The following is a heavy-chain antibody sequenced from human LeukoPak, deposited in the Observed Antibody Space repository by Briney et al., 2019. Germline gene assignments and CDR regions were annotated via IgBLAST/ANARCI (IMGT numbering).Heavy chain of an antibody. D-gene: IGHD4-17*01. CDR3: ARDCTVTTGDDY. CDR1: GGSISSGSYY. J-gene: IGHJ4*02. CDR2: IYTSGST. Sequence: SQTLSLTCTVSGGSISSGSYYWSWIRQPAGKGLEWIGRIYTSGSTNYNPSLKSRVTISVDTSKNQFSLKLSSVTAADTAVYYCARDCTVTTGDDYWGQGTLVTVSS. V-gene: IGHV4-61*02.